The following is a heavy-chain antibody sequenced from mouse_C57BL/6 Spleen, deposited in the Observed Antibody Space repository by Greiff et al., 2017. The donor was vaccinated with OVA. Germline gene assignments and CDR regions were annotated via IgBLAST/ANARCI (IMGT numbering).Heavy chain of an antibody. CDR1: GYTFTDYN. Sequence: VQLQQSGPELVKPGASVKMSCKASGYTFTDYNMHWVKQSHGKSLEWIGYINPNNGGTSYNQKFKGKATLTVNKSSSTAYMELRSLTSEDSAVYYGASLRRNDYDWFAYWGQGTLVTVSA. V-gene: IGHV1-22*01. CDR3: ASLRRNDYDWFAY. D-gene: IGHD2-4*01. J-gene: IGHJ3*01. CDR2: INPNNGGT.